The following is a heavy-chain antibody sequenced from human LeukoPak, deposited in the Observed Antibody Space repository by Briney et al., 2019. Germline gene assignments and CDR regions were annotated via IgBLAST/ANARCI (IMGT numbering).Heavy chain of an antibody. V-gene: IGHV3-49*04. J-gene: IGHJ4*02. CDR1: GFTFGDYA. CDR2: IRSKAYGGTT. D-gene: IGHD6-13*01. CDR3: TRAFSYSSSWPTDY. Sequence: PGGSLRLSCTASGFTFGDYAMSWVRQAPGKGLVWVGFIRSKAYGGTTEYAASVKGRFTISRDDSKSIAYLQTNSLKTEDTAVYYCTRAFSYSSSWPTDYWGQGTLVTVSS.